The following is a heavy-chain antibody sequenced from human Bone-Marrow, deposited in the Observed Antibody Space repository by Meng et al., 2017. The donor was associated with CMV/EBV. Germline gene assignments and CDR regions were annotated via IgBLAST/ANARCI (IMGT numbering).Heavy chain of an antibody. CDR3: TRRRKQGGFDP. Sequence: LPCAVSGASISRFWTWFRQPPGKGLEWIGTIEFDVNTFYNPSLKSRVTMSVDTSKIQFSLKLRSVTAADTAVYYCTRRRKQGGFDPWGQGTLVTVSS. CDR1: GASISRF. CDR2: IEFDVNT. V-gene: IGHV4-39*01. J-gene: IGHJ5*02.